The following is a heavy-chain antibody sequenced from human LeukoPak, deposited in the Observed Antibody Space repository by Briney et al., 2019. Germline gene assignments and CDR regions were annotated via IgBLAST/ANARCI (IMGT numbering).Heavy chain of an antibody. D-gene: IGHD3-22*01. CDR2: ISSSSSTI. Sequence: GGSLRLSCAASGFTFSTYSMNWVRQAPGKGLEWVSYISSSSSTIYYADSVKGRYTISRDNAKNSLYLQMNSLRAEDTAVYYCARGSTYYDSSGQVPFDYWGQGTLVTVSS. CDR1: GFTFSTYS. V-gene: IGHV3-48*01. J-gene: IGHJ4*02. CDR3: ARGSTYYDSSGQVPFDY.